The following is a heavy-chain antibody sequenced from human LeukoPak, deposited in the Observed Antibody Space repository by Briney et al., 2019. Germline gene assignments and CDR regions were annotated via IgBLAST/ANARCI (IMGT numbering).Heavy chain of an antibody. CDR2: ISGSGGST. CDR3: AKVSGYCSSTSCYSGY. Sequence: GGSLRLSCAASGFTFSSYAMSWVRQAPGKGLEWVSAISGSGGSTYYADSVKGRFTISRDNSKNTLYLQMNSLRAEDTAVYYCAKVSGYCSSTSCYSGYWGQGTLVTVSS. V-gene: IGHV3-23*01. D-gene: IGHD2-2*02. CDR1: GFTFSSYA. J-gene: IGHJ4*02.